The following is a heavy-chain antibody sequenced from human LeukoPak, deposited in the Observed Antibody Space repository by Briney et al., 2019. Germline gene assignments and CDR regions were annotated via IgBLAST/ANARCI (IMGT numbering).Heavy chain of an antibody. Sequence: GGTLRLSCAASGFTFSSYGMSWVRQAPGKGLEWVPYISSSGSTIYYADSVKGRFTISRDNAKNSLYLQMNSLRAEDTAVYYCAELGITMIGGVWGKGTTVTISS. CDR2: ISSSGSTI. CDR1: GFTFSSYG. CDR3: AELGITMIGGV. V-gene: IGHV3-48*04. D-gene: IGHD3-10*02. J-gene: IGHJ6*04.